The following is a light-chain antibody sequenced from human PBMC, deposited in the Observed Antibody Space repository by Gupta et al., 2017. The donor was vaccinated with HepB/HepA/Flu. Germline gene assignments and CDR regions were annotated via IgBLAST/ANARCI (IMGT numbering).Light chain of an antibody. CDR1: TSDVGAYNS. J-gene: IGLJ2*01. CDR3: CTFTGSNTLAVV. CDR2: DVT. V-gene: IGLV2-11*01. Sequence: QSALTQPRPVSASPGQSVTISCTGTTSDVGAYNSVPWYQQDPGKAPKLMIYDVTKPPSGVPDRFSGSKSDNTASLTISALQAEEEADYYCCTFTGSNTLAVVFGGGTKLTVL.